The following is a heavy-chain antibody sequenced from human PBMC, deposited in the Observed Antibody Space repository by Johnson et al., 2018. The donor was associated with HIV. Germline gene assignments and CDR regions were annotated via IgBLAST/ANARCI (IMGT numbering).Heavy chain of an antibody. CDR3: ARDPITMVRGAFDI. V-gene: IGHV3-7*01. Sequence: VQLVESGGDLVQPGGSLRLSCAASGFTINNYWMSWVRQAPGKGLEWVANIKQDGSEKYYVDSVRGRFTISRDNSKNTLYLQMNSLRAEDTAVYYCARDPITMVRGAFDIWGQGTMVTVSS. CDR1: GFTINNYW. J-gene: IGHJ3*02. CDR2: IKQDGSEK. D-gene: IGHD3-10*01.